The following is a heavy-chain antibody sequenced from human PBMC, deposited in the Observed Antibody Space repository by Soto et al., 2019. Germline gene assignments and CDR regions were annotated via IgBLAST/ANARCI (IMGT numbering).Heavy chain of an antibody. J-gene: IGHJ4*02. CDR3: ASATSIAVAGKET. Sequence: QVQLVQSGGEVKKPGASVKVSCKASGDTVTKYGISWVRQAPGQGLEWLGWISFYNGHTNYALKFKDRITFTTDTSTSTASMELRRLTSDDTAVYYCASATSIAVAGKETWGQGTLVTVSS. CDR2: ISFYNGHT. V-gene: IGHV1-18*01. CDR1: GDTVTKYG. D-gene: IGHD6-19*01.